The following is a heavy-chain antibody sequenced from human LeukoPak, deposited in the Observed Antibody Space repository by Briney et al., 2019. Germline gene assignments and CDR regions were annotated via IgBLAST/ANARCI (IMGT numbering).Heavy chain of an antibody. CDR2: IKSKSDGGTT. CDR1: GFTFRSAW. J-gene: IGHJ3*01. V-gene: IGHV3-15*01. CDR3: AGFCAATTCPWDAFDF. Sequence: PGGSLRLSCAASGFTFRSAWINWVRQAPGKGLEWVGRIKSKSDGGTTVYAAPVHGRFTISRDDSRSTSYLQMASLQSEDTAVYYCAGFCAATTCPWDAFDFWGQGSMVTVSS. D-gene: IGHD2-8*02.